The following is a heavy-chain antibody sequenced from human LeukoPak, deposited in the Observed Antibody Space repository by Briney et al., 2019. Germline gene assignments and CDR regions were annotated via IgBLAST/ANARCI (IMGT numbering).Heavy chain of an antibody. Sequence: ASVKVSCKASGYTFTGYYMHWVRQAPGQGLEWMGWISAYNGNTNYAQKLQGRVTMTTDTSTSTAYMELRSLRSDDTAVYYCARDFHYDFWSGLYYYYYMDVWGKGTTVTVSS. CDR2: ISAYNGNT. J-gene: IGHJ6*03. D-gene: IGHD3-3*01. V-gene: IGHV1-18*04. CDR3: ARDFHYDFWSGLYYYYYMDV. CDR1: GYTFTGYY.